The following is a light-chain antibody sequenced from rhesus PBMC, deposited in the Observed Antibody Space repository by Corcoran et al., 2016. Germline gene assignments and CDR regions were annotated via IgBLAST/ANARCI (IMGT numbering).Light chain of an antibody. CDR3: QQYRSSPYS. Sequence: DIQMTQSPSSLSASVGDTVTITCRASQSISSWLAWYQQKPGKAPKLLIYKASSLQSGAPTRFSDSGSGPDFTFTISSLQSEDFATYYCQQYRSSPYSFGQGTKVEIK. CDR1: QSISSW. CDR2: KAS. J-gene: IGKJ2*01. V-gene: IGKV1-22*01.